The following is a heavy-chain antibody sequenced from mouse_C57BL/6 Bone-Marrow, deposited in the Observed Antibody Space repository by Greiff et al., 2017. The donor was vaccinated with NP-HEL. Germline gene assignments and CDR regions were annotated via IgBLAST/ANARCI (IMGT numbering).Heavy chain of an antibody. CDR1: GFTFSSYG. V-gene: IGHV5-6*01. CDR3: ARPPAYYSNYPGWSAY. J-gene: IGHJ3*01. CDR2: ISSGGSYT. D-gene: IGHD2-5*01. Sequence: EVQVVESGGDLVKPGGSLKLSCAASGFTFSSYGMSWVRQTPDKRLEWVATISSGGSYTYYPDSVKGRFTISRDNAKNTLYLQMSRLKSEDTAMYYCARPPAYYSNYPGWSAYWGQGTLVTVSA.